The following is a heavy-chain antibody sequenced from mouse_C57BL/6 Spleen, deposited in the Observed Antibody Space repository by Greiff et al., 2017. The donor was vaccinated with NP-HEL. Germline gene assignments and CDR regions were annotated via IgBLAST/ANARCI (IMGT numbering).Heavy chain of an antibody. D-gene: IGHD3-2*02. J-gene: IGHJ4*01. CDR2: IYPGDGDT. Sequence: QVQLQQSGAELVKPGASVKISCKASGYAFSSYWMNWVKQRPGKGLERIGQIYPGDGDTNYNGKFKGKATLTADKSSSTAYMQLSSLTSEDSAVYFCARSGAAQATDAMDYWGQGTSVTVSS. CDR3: ARSGAAQATDAMDY. V-gene: IGHV1-80*01. CDR1: GYAFSSYW.